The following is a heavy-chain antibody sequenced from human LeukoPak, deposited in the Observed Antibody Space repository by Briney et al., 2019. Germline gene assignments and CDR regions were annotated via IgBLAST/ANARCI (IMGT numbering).Heavy chain of an antibody. CDR2: IWWNRGNI. CDR3: AKDMSLSYGSGSYYPTEDAFDT. CDR1: GFTFDDYA. J-gene: IGHJ3*02. V-gene: IGHV3-9*01. Sequence: SLRLFCAASGFTFDDYAMHWVRQARGKGVEWVSGIWWNRGNIRCGDCVKGLFTISRDNAKNSLYLQMNSLRAEDTCLYYCAKDMSLSYGSGSYYPTEDAFDTWGQGTMVTVSS. D-gene: IGHD3-10*01.